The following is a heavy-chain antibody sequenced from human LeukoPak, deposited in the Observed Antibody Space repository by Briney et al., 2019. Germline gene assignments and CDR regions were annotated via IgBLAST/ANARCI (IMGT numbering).Heavy chain of an antibody. CDR1: GFTFSSYS. CDR3: ARASNIVATTAPDY. J-gene: IGHJ4*02. V-gene: IGHV3-21*01. CDR2: ISSSSSYI. D-gene: IGHD5-12*01. Sequence: GGSLRLSCAASGFTFSSYSMNWVRQAPGKGLEWVSSISSSSSYIYYADSVKGRFTISRDNAKNSLYLQMNSLRAEDTAVYYCARASNIVATTAPDYWGQGTLVTVSS.